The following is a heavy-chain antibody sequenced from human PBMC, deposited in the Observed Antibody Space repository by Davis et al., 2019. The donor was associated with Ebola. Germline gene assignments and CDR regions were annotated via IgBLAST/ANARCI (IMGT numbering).Heavy chain of an antibody. D-gene: IGHD6-13*01. CDR3: ARTGRYSSSWAPNWFDP. Sequence: SETLSLTCTVSGGSISSSSYYWGWIRQPPGKGLEWIGYIYYSGSTNYNPSLKSRVTISVDTSKNQFSLKLSSVTAADTAVYYCARTGRYSSSWAPNWFDPWGQGTLVTVSS. J-gene: IGHJ5*02. V-gene: IGHV4-61*05. CDR1: GGSISSSSYY. CDR2: IYYSGST.